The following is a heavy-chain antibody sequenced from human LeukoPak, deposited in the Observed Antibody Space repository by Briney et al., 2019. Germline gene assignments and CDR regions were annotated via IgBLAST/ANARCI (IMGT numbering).Heavy chain of an antibody. CDR1: GFTFSSYS. Sequence: GGSLRLSCAASGFTFSSYSMMWVRQAPGKGLEWVSYISSSSTTIHYADSVKGRFTISRDNAKNSVYLQMNSLRAEDTAVYYCAKYRIAFEYWGQGTLVTVSS. V-gene: IGHV3-48*01. D-gene: IGHD6-13*01. J-gene: IGHJ4*02. CDR2: ISSSSTTI. CDR3: AKYRIAFEY.